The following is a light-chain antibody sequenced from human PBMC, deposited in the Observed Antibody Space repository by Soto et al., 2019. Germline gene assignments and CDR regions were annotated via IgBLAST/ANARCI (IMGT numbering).Light chain of an antibody. CDR1: QSVSSN. J-gene: IGKJ1*01. V-gene: IGKV3D-15*01. CDR3: QQYHSWPPRT. CDR2: GVY. Sequence: EVVMTQSPATLSVSPGERATLSCRASQSVSSNLAWYQQKPGQAXRLLLYGVYTRAPGIPARFSGSGSGTEFTLTISSLQSEDFAAYYCQQYHSWPPRTFGQGTKVDIK.